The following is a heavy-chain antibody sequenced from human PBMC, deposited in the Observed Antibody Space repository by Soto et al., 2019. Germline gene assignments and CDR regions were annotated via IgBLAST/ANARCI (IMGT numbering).Heavy chain of an antibody. CDR1: GGTFTSYG. CDR2: ISAYNGNT. Sequence: ASVKVSCKASGGTFTSYGISCVRQAPGQGLEWMGWISAYNGNTNYAQKLQGRVTMTTDTSTSTAYMELRSPRSDDTAVYYCARDSRSIAAAGDFDYWGQGTLVTVSS. CDR3: ARDSRSIAAAGDFDY. D-gene: IGHD6-13*01. J-gene: IGHJ4*02. V-gene: IGHV1-18*01.